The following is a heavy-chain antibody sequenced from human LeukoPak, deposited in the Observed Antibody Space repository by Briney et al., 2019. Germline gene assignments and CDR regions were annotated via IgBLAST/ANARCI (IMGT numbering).Heavy chain of an antibody. CDR1: GGSFSGYY. V-gene: IGHV4-34*01. D-gene: IGHD3-3*01. CDR3: ASRITIFGVVTFDY. J-gene: IGHJ4*02. Sequence: SETLSLTCAVYGGSFSGYYWSWIRQPPGKGLEWIGEINHSGSTNYNPSLTSRVTISVDTSKNQFSLKLSSVTAADTAVYYCASRITIFGVVTFDYWGQGIQVTVSS. CDR2: INHSGST.